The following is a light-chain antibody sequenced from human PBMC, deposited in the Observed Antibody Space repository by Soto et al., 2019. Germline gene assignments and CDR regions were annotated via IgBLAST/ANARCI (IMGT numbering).Light chain of an antibody. CDR1: QSVTTN. Sequence: EVVMTQSPATLSVSPGERVTFSCMASQSVTTNLAWYQHKPGQSPRLLISGASTGASGIPPRFSGSGSGTEFTLTISSLQSEDFALYYCHQYNSWPPGTFGQGPRWIS. V-gene: IGKV3-15*01. CDR2: GAS. J-gene: IGKJ2*01. CDR3: HQYNSWPPGT.